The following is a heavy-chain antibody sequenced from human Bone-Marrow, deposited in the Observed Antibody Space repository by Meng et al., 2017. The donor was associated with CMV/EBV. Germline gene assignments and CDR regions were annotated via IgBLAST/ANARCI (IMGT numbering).Heavy chain of an antibody. CDR3: ARERKIAVAGTYYYYGMDV. D-gene: IGHD6-19*01. CDR2: IYSGSST. CDR1: GFTVSSNY. J-gene: IGHJ6*02. V-gene: IGHV3-53*01. Sequence: GESLKISCAASGFTVSSNYMSWVRQAPGKGLEWVSVIYSGSSTYYADSVKGRFTISRDNSKNTLYLQMNSLRAEDTAVYYCARERKIAVAGTYYYYGMDVWGQGTTVTVSS.